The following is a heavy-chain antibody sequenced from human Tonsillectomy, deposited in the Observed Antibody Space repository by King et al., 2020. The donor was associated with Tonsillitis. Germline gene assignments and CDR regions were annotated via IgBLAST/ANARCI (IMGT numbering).Heavy chain of an antibody. CDR3: AKGVTTHYYYGMDV. CDR1: GFTFTTYG. D-gene: IGHD4-17*01. Sequence: VQLVESGGGVVQPGGSLRLSCAASGFTFTTYGIHWVRQAPGKGLEWVAFIWFDGNNKYYADSVKGRFTISRDNSKNTLYLQMNSLRAEDTAVYYCAKGVTTHYYYGMDVWGQGTTVTVSS. J-gene: IGHJ6*02. CDR2: IWFDGNNK. V-gene: IGHV3-30*02.